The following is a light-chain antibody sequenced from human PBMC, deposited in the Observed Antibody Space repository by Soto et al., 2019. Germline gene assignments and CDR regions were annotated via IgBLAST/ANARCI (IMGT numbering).Light chain of an antibody. Sequence: DIQMTQSPSSLSASVGDRVTITCRASQSISGYLNWYQQKPGQAPKLLIYAASSLQSGVPSRFSGSGSGTDFTLTISSLQPEDVATYYCQQSYTTLYRFGQGTKLEIK. CDR3: QQSYTTLYR. V-gene: IGKV1-39*01. J-gene: IGKJ2*03. CDR1: QSISGY. CDR2: AAS.